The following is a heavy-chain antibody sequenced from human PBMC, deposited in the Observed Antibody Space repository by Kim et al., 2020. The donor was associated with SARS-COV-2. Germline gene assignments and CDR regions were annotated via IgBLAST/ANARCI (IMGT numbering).Heavy chain of an antibody. V-gene: IGHV4-59*08. D-gene: IGHD4-17*01. J-gene: IGHJ4*01. Sequence: SETLSLTCTVSGGPISSYYWSWIRQPPGKGLEWIGYIYYSGSTNYNPSLKSRVTISVDTSKNQFSLKLSSVTAADTAVYYCARRTPYGDQSFYFDYWG. CDR3: ARRTPYGDQSFYFDY. CDR2: IYYSGST. CDR1: GGPISSYY.